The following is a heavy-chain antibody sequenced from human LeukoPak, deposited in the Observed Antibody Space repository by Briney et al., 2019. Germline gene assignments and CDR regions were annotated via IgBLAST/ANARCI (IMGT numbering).Heavy chain of an antibody. CDR2: VYYSGRT. D-gene: IGHD4-23*01. J-gene: IGHJ4*02. CDR3: ARALSVVTSCFDY. V-gene: IGHV4-38-2*01. Sequence: GSLRLSCAASGFTFSNAWMSWVRQPPGKGLEWIGSVYYSGRTYYNPSLKSRVIISIDTSKNQFSLKLTSVTAADTAVYYCARALSVVTSCFDYWGQGTLVTVSS. CDR1: GFTFSNAW.